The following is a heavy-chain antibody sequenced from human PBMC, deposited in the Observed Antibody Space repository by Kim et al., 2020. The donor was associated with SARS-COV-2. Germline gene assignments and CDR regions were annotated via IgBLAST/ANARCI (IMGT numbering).Heavy chain of an antibody. Sequence: YAQKFQGRVTITADESTSTAYMELSSLRSEDTAVYYCARAAAGIETAFDPWGQGTLVTVSS. V-gene: IGHV1-69*01. CDR3: ARAAAGIETAFDP. J-gene: IGHJ5*02. D-gene: IGHD6-13*01.